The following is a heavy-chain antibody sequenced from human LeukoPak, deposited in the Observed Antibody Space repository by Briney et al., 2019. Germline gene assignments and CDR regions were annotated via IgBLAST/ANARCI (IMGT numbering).Heavy chain of an antibody. V-gene: IGHV5-51*01. Sequence: LGESLKISCKGSGYSFTSYWIGWVRQMPGKGLEWMGIIYPRDSDTRYSPSFQGQVTISADKSISTAYLQWSSLKASDTAMYYCARHERKCTNGVCYRILDPWGQGTQVTVSS. CDR2: IYPRDSDT. CDR3: ARHERKCTNGVCYRILDP. D-gene: IGHD2-8*01. CDR1: GYSFTSYW. J-gene: IGHJ5*02.